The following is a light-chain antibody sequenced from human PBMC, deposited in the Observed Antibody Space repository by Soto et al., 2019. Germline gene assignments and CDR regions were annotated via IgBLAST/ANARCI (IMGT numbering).Light chain of an antibody. CDR1: QSVNSY. CDR2: DAS. CDR3: QQRSNWPPA. J-gene: IGKJ4*01. Sequence: EIVLTQSPATLSLSPGERANLSCRASQSVNSYLAWYQQKPGQGPRLLIYDASNMATGIPARFSGSGSGTDFTLTISSLEPEDLAVYYCQQRSNWPPAFGGGTQVEIK. V-gene: IGKV3-11*01.